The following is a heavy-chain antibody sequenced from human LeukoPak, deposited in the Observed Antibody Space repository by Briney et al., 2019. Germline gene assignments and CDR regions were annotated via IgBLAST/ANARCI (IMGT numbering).Heavy chain of an antibody. D-gene: IGHD2-2*01. V-gene: IGHV3-7*01. CDR1: GFTFSSYW. CDR3: ARGRRVGGRLVVPAAMRAYYFDY. J-gene: IGHJ4*02. Sequence: GGSLRLSCAASGFTFSSYWMSWVRQAPGKGLEWVANIKQDGSEKYYVDSVKGRFTISRDNAKNSPYLQMNSLRAEDTAVYYCARGRRVGGRLVVPAAMRAYYFDYWGQGTLVTVSS. CDR2: IKQDGSEK.